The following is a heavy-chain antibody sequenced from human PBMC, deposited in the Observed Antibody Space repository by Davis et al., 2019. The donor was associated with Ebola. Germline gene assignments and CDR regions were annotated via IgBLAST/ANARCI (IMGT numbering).Heavy chain of an antibody. CDR1: GGTFSSYT. V-gene: IGHV1-69*02. D-gene: IGHD1-26*01. J-gene: IGHJ4*02. CDR2: IIPILGIA. CDR3: ARVGAFRAVDY. Sequence: SVKVSCKASGGTFSSYTISWVRQAPGQGLEWMGRIIPILGIANYAQKFQGRVTITADKSTSTAYMELSSLRSEDTAVYYCARVGAFRAVDYWGQGTLVTVSS.